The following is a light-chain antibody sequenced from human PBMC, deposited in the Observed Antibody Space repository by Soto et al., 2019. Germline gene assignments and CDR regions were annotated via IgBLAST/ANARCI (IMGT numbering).Light chain of an antibody. CDR2: GAS. CDR1: QDIRNY. V-gene: IGKV1-6*01. CDR3: LQDRSHFWT. J-gene: IGKJ1*01. Sequence: AIQVTQSPTSLSASVGDRVTITCRSSQDIRNYLCWYQQKPGKAPQLLIYGASSLQRGVSSRFSGSGFGTDFTLTISSLQPEDSATYYCLQDRSHFWTFGQGTKVDI.